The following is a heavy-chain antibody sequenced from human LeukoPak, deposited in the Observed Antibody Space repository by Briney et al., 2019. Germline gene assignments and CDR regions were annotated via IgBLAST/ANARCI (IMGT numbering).Heavy chain of an antibody. V-gene: IGHV3-48*03. J-gene: IGHJ5*02. D-gene: IGHD1-26*01. Sequence: GGSLRLSCAASGFTFSSYEMNWVRQAPGKRPEWVSYISSSGSILYYADSVRGRFTISRDNAKNSLYLQLNSLRAEDTAVYYCARSLVVGATYPYHWGQGTLVTVSS. CDR2: ISSSGSIL. CDR3: ARSLVVGATYPYH. CDR1: GFTFSSYE.